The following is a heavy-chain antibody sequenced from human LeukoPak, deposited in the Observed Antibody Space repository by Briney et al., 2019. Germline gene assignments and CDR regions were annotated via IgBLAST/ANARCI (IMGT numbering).Heavy chain of an antibody. CDR1: GFTFSSYA. D-gene: IGHD3-22*01. V-gene: IGHV3-23*01. CDR2: ISGSGFST. CDR3: AKDVEVAITGHYFDL. J-gene: IGHJ2*01. Sequence: GGSLRLSCAVSGFTFSSYAMSWVRQAPGKGLEWVSAISGSGFSTHYADSVKGRFTISRDNSKNTLYLQMNSLRGKDTAVYYCAKDVEVAITGHYFDLWGRGTLVTVSS.